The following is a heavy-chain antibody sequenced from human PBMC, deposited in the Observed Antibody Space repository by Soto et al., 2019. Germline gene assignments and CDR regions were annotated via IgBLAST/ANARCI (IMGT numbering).Heavy chain of an antibody. CDR3: ARGRGGITMIVVAPPDY. V-gene: IGHV4-30-4*01. D-gene: IGHD3-22*01. J-gene: IGHJ4*02. CDR2: IYYSGST. Sequence: SETLSLTCTVSGGSISSGDYYWSWIRHPPGKGLEWIGYIYYSGSTYYNPSLKSRVTISVDTSKNQFSLKLSSVTAADTAVYYCARGRGGITMIVVAPPDYWGQGTLVTVSS. CDR1: GGSISSGDYY.